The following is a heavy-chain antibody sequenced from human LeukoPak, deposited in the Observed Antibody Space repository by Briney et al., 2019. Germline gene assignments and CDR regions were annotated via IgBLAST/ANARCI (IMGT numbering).Heavy chain of an antibody. Sequence: SETLSLTCAVYGGSFSGYYWSWIRQPPGKGLEWIGEINHSGSTNYNPSLKSRVTISVDTSKNQFSLKLSSVTAADTAVYYCAREGVVGAYGHFDFWGQGTLVTVSS. D-gene: IGHD2-15*01. CDR3: AREGVVGAYGHFDF. CDR1: GGSFSGYY. CDR2: INHSGST. V-gene: IGHV4-34*01. J-gene: IGHJ4*02.